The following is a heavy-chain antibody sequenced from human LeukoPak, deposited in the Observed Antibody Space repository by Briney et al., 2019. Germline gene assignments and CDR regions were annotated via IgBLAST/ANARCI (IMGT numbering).Heavy chain of an antibody. V-gene: IGHV4-34*01. CDR1: GGSFSGYY. D-gene: IGHD6-6*01. CDR2: INHSGST. CDR3: ARHSSSYYYYYGMDV. Sequence: SETLSPTCAVYGGSFSGYYWSWIRQPPGKGLEWIGEINHSGSTNYNPSLKSRVTISVDTSKNQFSLKLSSVTAADTAVYYCARHSSSYYYYYGMDVWGQGTTVTVSS. J-gene: IGHJ6*02.